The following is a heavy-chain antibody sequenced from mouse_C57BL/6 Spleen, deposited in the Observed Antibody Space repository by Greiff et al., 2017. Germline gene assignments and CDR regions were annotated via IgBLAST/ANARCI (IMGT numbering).Heavy chain of an antibody. CDR1: GYTFTDYY. J-gene: IGHJ1*03. CDR3: ARTTTVPYGYFDV. Sequence: EVQLQQSGPELVKPGASVKISCKASGYTFTDYYMNWVKQSHGKSLEWIGDINPNNGGTSYNQKFKGKATLTVDKSSSTAYMELRSLTSEDSAVYYCARTTTVPYGYFDVWGTGTTVTVSS. V-gene: IGHV1-26*01. D-gene: IGHD1-1*01. CDR2: INPNNGGT.